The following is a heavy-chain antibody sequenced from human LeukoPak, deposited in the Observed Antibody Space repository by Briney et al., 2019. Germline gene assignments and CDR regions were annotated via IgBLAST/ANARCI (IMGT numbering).Heavy chain of an antibody. Sequence: PGGSLRLSCAASGFTFSSYEMNWVRQAPGKGLEWVSYISSSGSTIYYADSVKGRFTISRDNAKNSLYLQMNSRRAEETAVYYGGRGATEQGLVRYFDYWGQGTLVTVSS. CDR3: GRGATEQGLVRYFDY. CDR1: GFTFSSYE. J-gene: IGHJ4*02. V-gene: IGHV3-48*03. CDR2: ISSSGSTI. D-gene: IGHD6-19*01.